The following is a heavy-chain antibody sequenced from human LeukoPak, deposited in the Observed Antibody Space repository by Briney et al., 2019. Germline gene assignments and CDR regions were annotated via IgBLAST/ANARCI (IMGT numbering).Heavy chain of an antibody. CDR2: LSTDGST. D-gene: IGHD1-1*01. Sequence: KPSETLSLTCTVSGASLNTYYWTWIRRPAGKVLERIGRLSTDGSTTYNPSLKSRINLSQDTPHNQLSLKLDSVTAHDTAVYYCARGSSGNWNIFDFWGQGSLVTVSS. J-gene: IGHJ4*02. V-gene: IGHV4-4*07. CDR1: GASLNTYY. CDR3: ARGSSGNWNIFDF.